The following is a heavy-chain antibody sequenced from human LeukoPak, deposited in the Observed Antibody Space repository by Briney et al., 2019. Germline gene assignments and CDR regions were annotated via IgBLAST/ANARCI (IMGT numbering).Heavy chain of an antibody. CDR2: ISGSGGST. D-gene: IGHD2-2*01. Sequence: PGGSLRLSCAASGFTFSSYALSWVRQAPGKGLEWVSAISGSGGSTYYADSVKGRFTISRGNSKNTPYLQMNSLRADDTAVYYCAKATPAARVYYYGMDVWGQGTTVTVSS. CDR3: AKATPAARVYYYGMDV. J-gene: IGHJ6*02. V-gene: IGHV3-23*01. CDR1: GFTFSSYA.